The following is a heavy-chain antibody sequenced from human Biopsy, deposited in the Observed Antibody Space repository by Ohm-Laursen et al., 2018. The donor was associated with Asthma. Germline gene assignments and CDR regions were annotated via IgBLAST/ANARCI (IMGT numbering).Heavy chain of an antibody. D-gene: IGHD3-3*01. CDR3: ARAASTTVFWSGYSHNWFDP. V-gene: IGHV4-34*01. CDR1: GGSFSAYY. J-gene: IGHJ5*02. CDR2: INHSGST. Sequence: GTLSLTCSVYGGSFSAYYWSWIRQPPGKGLEWIAEINHSGSTNYNPSLKSRVTMSVDTSKNQLFLNLSSVTAADTAVYYCARAASTTVFWSGYSHNWFDPWGQGTLVTVSP.